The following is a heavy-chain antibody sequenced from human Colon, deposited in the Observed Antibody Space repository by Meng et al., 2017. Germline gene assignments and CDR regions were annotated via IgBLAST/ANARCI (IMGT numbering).Heavy chain of an antibody. CDR1: VSSISSGYS. Sequence: SETLSLTSTVSVSSISSGYSWAWIRQPPGKGLEWIGSIDHSGITYYNPSLNSRVSASVDTSENQFSLKLTSVTAADTALYYCARSVMAAGRTDLYYFDYWGQGTLVTVSS. J-gene: IGHJ4*02. CDR3: ARSVMAAGRTDLYYFDY. V-gene: IGHV4-38-2*02. D-gene: IGHD6-13*01. CDR2: IDHSGIT.